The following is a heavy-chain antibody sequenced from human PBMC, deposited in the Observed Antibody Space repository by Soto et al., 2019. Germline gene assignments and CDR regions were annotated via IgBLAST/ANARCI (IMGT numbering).Heavy chain of an antibody. V-gene: IGHV3-30-3*01. CDR2: ISNDGSNE. CDR3: ARGVLNTAMVNY. Sequence: GGSLRLSCAASGFTFSTYAMHWVRQAPGKGLECVAVISNDGSNEYFADSVKGRFTISRDNSKSTVCLQMNSLSAEDTAVYYSARGVLNTAMVNYWGQGTLVTVSS. CDR1: GFTFSTYA. J-gene: IGHJ4*02. D-gene: IGHD5-18*01.